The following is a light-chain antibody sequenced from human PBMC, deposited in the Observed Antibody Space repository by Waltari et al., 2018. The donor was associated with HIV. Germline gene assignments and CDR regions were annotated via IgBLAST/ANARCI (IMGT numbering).Light chain of an antibody. CDR3: CSYTRNTTRI. J-gene: IGLJ2*01. V-gene: IGLV2-14*01. Sequence: QSALTQPASASGSPGPPITLSCTGTSSDAGGYNSASWYQQYPDKAPKLLIYEVTNRPSGISDRFSGSKSGDTASLTISGLQAEDEAHYYCCSYTRNTTRIFGGGTHLTVL. CDR1: SSDAGGYNS. CDR2: EVT.